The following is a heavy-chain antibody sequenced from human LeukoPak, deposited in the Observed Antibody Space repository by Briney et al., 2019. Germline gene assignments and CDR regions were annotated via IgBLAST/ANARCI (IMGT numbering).Heavy chain of an antibody. CDR1: GFTFSSYW. J-gene: IGHJ6*02. Sequence: GGSLRLSCAASGFTFSSYWMSWVRQAPGKGLEWVANVKQDGSEKYYVDSVKGRFTISRDNAKNSLYLQMNSLRAEDTAVYYCARAPSYCTNGVCYLDYYGMDVWGQGTTVTVSS. CDR3: ARAPSYCTNGVCYLDYYGMDV. D-gene: IGHD2-8*01. V-gene: IGHV3-7*01. CDR2: VKQDGSEK.